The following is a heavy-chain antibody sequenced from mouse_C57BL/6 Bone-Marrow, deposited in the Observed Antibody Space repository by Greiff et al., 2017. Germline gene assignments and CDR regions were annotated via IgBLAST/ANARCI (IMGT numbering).Heavy chain of an antibody. J-gene: IGHJ3*01. Sequence: VQLHQSGAELVRPGPSVKVSCKASGYAFTNYLIEWVKPRPGQGLEWIGVINPGSGGTNYNEKFKGKATLTSDKSSSTAYMQISSLTSEYSAVYFGERSKNWDSWFAYWGQGTLGTVSA. V-gene: IGHV1-54*01. D-gene: IGHD4-1*01. CDR2: INPGSGGT. CDR1: GYAFTNYL. CDR3: ERSKNWDSWFAY.